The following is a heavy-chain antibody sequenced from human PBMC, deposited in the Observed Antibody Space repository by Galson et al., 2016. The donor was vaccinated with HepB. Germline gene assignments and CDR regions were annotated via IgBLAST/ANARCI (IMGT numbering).Heavy chain of an antibody. V-gene: IGHV4-39*02. CDR2: FSHGST. CDR3: ARDRRNKCVGSHCYPM. J-gene: IGHJ4*02. Sequence: SETLSLTCSVSGVSISTTTYYWGWIRQPPGKGLEWIGSFSHGSTYYNPSLKSRVTISLDTSKSHFSLQVSSVTAADTAVYYCARDRRNKCVGSHCYPMWGQGALVAVSS. D-gene: IGHD1-26*01. CDR1: GVSISTTTYY.